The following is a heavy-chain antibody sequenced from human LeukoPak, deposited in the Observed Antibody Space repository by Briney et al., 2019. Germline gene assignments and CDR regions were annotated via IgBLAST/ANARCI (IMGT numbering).Heavy chain of an antibody. Sequence: GGSLRLSCAASGFIFRNYAMHWVRQAPGKGLEWVALVSYDGSDKLYVDSVKGRFTISRDNSKNTLYLQMNSLRAEDTAVYYCAKNYYDSYGYYYWFHYGGQGTLVTVSS. J-gene: IGHJ4*02. V-gene: IGHV3-30-3*01. CDR3: AKNYYDSYGYYYWFHY. CDR1: GFIFRNYA. D-gene: IGHD3-22*01. CDR2: VSYDGSDK.